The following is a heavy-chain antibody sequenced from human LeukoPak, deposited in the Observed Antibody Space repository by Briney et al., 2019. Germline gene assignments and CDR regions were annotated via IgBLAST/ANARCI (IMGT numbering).Heavy chain of an antibody. J-gene: IGHJ5*02. Sequence: ASVKVSCKASGYTFTGYYMHWVRQAPGQGLEWMGRINPNSGGTNYAQKFQGRVTMTRDTSISTAYMELSRLRSDDTAVYYCARDLTTTVRGGGWFDPWGQGTLVTVSS. CDR2: INPNSGGT. D-gene: IGHD3-10*01. CDR3: ARDLTTTVRGGGWFDP. V-gene: IGHV1-2*06. CDR1: GYTFTGYY.